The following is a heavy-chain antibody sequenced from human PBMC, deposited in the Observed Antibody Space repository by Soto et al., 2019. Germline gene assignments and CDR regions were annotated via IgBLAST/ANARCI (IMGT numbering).Heavy chain of an antibody. D-gene: IGHD2-2*01. CDR3: ARGTRGYCSSTSCYESARQKVYNWFDP. V-gene: IGHV3-13*01. CDR1: GFTFSSYD. Sequence: EVQLVESGGGLVQPGGSLRLSCAASGFTFSSYDMHWVRQATGKGLEWVSAIGTAGDTYYPGSVKGRFTISRENAKNALYLQMNGLRAGDTAVYYCARGTRGYCSSTSCYESARQKVYNWFDPWGQGTLVTVSS. CDR2: IGTAGDT. J-gene: IGHJ5*02.